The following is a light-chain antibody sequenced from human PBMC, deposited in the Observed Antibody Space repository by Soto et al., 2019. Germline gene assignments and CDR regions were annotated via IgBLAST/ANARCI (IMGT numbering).Light chain of an antibody. CDR3: SSYTTSTTRG. CDR1: SSDVGAYNY. J-gene: IGLJ1*01. CDR2: DVS. Sequence: QSALAQPASVSGSPGQSITISCTGTSSDVGAYNYVSWYQHHPGDAPKLLIYDVSTRPSGVSNRFSGSKSGNTASLTISGLQAEDEADYYCSSYTTSTTRGFGTGTKVTVL. V-gene: IGLV2-14*03.